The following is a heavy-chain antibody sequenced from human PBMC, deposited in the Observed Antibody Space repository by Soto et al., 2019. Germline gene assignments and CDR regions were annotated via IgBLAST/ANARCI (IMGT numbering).Heavy chain of an antibody. CDR1: GYTFTSYA. CDR2: INAGNGNT. CDR3: ASYEADILTGDYYYYGMDV. Sequence: ASVKVSRKASGYTFTSYAMHWVRQAPGQRLEWMGWINAGNGNTKYSQKFQGRVTITRDTSASTAYMELSSLRSEDTAVYYCASYEADILTGDYYYYGMDVWGQGPTGTVSS. D-gene: IGHD3-9*01. V-gene: IGHV1-3*01. J-gene: IGHJ6*02.